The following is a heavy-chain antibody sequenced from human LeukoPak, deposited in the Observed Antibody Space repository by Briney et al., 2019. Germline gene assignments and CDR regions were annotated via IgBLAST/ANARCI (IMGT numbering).Heavy chain of an antibody. D-gene: IGHD3-9*01. J-gene: IGHJ6*02. CDR2: IWCHGSNK. CDR3: AKEVLTGYYWDFYYYYVMDV. V-gene: IGHV3-33*06. Sequence: PGRSLRLSCAASGFTFSSYGMHWVRQAPGKGLEWVAVIWCHGSNKYYADSVKGRFTISRDNSKNTLYLQMNSLRAEDTAVYYCAKEVLTGYYWDFYYYYVMDVWGQGTTVTVCS. CDR1: GFTFSSYG.